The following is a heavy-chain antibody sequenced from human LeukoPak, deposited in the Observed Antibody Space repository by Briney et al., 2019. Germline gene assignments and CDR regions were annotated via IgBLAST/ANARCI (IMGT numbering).Heavy chain of an antibody. J-gene: IGHJ6*04. CDR2: IYSGGST. CDR1: GFTVSSNY. V-gene: IGHV3-53*01. D-gene: IGHD5-18*01. CDR3: AGEETVDTAMARMDV. Sequence: RAGGSLSLSCAASGFTVSSNYMSWVRQAPGKGLGWASFIYSGGSTSYGDSVRGRFTHSRDNSQNSLDLQMNSLRAQDTAVYYCAGEETVDTAMARMDVWGKGTTVTVSS.